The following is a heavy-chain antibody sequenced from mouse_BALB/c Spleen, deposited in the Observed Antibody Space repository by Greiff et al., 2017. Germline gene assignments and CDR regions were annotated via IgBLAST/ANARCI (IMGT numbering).Heavy chain of an antibody. V-gene: IGHV14-3*02. J-gene: IGHJ3*01. CDR1: GFNIKDTY. CDR2: IDPANGNT. CDR3: ARSANWAAWFAD. D-gene: IGHD4-1*01. Sequence: VQLQQSGAELVKPGASVKLSCTASGFNIKDTYMHWVKQRPEQGLEWIGRIDPANGNTKYDPKFQGKATITADTSSNTAYLQLSSLTSEDTAVYYCARSANWAAWFADWGQGTLVTVSA.